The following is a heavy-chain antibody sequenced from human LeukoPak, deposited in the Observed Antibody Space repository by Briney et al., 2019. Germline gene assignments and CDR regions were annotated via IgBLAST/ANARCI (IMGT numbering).Heavy chain of an antibody. Sequence: SQTLSLTCAISGDNVSSDGVAWNWIRQSPSRDLEWLGRTYYSSRWYNDYADSVRSRINIYPDTTKNQFSLHLNSVTPEDTAVFYCAREWRNGFDFWAQGTMVTVSS. D-gene: IGHD3-3*01. CDR1: GDNVSSDGVA. V-gene: IGHV6-1*01. J-gene: IGHJ3*01. CDR2: TYYSSRWYN. CDR3: AREWRNGFDF.